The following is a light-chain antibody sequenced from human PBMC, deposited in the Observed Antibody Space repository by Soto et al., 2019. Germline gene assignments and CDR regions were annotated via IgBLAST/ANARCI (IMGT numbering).Light chain of an antibody. CDR2: EVS. Sequence: EVVMTQSPLSLPVTLGQPASIFCRSSQSLLYSDGKTFLTWFHQRPGQAPRRLIYEVSNRDSGVPDRFSGSGSGTDFTMKISRVEAEDGGVYYCMQGTHWPLTFGGGTKVEIK. J-gene: IGKJ4*01. CDR1: QSLLYSDGKTF. V-gene: IGKV2-30*01. CDR3: MQGTHWPLT.